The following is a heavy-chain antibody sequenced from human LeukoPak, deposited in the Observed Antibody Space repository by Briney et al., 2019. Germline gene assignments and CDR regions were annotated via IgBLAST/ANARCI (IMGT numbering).Heavy chain of an antibody. CDR3: ARSYASSWYWNWFDP. D-gene: IGHD6-13*01. CDR1: GYSISNGYY. Sequence: TSETLSLTCTVSGYSISNGYYWGWIRQPPGTGREWIGSIYPSGSTFYNPSPKSRVTISADTPKTQFSLRLSSVTAADTAVYYGARSYASSWYWNWFDPWGQGTLVTVSS. CDR2: IYPSGST. J-gene: IGHJ5*02. V-gene: IGHV4-38-2*02.